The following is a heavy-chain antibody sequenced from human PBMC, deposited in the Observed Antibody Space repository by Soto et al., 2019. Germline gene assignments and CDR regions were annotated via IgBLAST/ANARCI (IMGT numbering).Heavy chain of an antibody. Sequence: PGGSLRLSCAASGFTFSTYWMNWVRQAPGKGLEWVANIKQDGSDKHYVDSVKGRFTISRDNAKNSLYLQMNSLRAEDTAVYYCGRELMLPARVADWFDSWGQGTLVTVSS. J-gene: IGHJ5*01. CDR2: IKQDGSDK. CDR1: GFTFSTYW. V-gene: IGHV3-7*01. CDR3: GRELMLPARVADWFDS. D-gene: IGHD2-2*01.